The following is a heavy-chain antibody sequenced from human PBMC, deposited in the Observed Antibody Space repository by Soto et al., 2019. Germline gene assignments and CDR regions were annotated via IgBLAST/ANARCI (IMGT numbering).Heavy chain of an antibody. Sequence: EVQLLESGGGLVQPGGSLRLSCAASGFTFSSYAMSWVRQAPGKGLEWVSAISGSGGSTYYADSVKGRFTISRDNSKNTLYLQMNSPRAEDTAVYYCAKLGDAGYSSSWYLGWGQGTLVTVSS. CDR3: AKLGDAGYSSSWYLG. V-gene: IGHV3-23*01. CDR2: ISGSGGST. CDR1: GFTFSSYA. J-gene: IGHJ4*02. D-gene: IGHD6-13*01.